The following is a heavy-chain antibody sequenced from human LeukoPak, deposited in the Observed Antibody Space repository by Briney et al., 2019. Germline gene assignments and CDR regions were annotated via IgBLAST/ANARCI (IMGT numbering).Heavy chain of an antibody. Sequence: GRSLRLSCAASGFTFSSYGMHWVRQAPGKGLEWVAVIWYDGSNKYYADSVKGRFTISRDNSKNTLNLQMNSLRAEDTAVYYCAKSPQRFLEYYYMDVWGKGTTVTVSS. J-gene: IGHJ6*03. CDR2: IWYDGSNK. V-gene: IGHV3-33*06. D-gene: IGHD3-3*01. CDR3: AKSPQRFLEYYYMDV. CDR1: GFTFSSYG.